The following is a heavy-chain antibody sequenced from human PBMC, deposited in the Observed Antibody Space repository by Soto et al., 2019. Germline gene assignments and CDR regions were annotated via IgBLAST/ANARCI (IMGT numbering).Heavy chain of an antibody. J-gene: IGHJ6*02. CDR2: ISNSGSTI. CDR1: GFTFSDYY. V-gene: IGHV3-11*01. D-gene: IGHD2-15*01. Sequence: QVQLVESGGGLVKPGGSLRLSCAASGFTFSDYYMSWIRQAPGKGLEWVSYISNSGSTIYNADSVKGRFTISRDNAKNSLYLQMNSLRAEDTAVYYCARRGRYCSGGSCPPSYGMDVWGQGTTVTVSS. CDR3: ARRGRYCSGGSCPPSYGMDV.